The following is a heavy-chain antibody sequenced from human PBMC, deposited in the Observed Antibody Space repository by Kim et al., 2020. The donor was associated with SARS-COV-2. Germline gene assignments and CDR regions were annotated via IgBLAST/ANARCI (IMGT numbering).Heavy chain of an antibody. CDR2: ISYDGSNK. Sequence: GGSLRLSCAASGFTFSSYAMHWVRQAPGKGLEWVAVISYDGSNKYYADSVKGRFTISRDNSKNTLYLQMNSLRAEDTAVYYCARVGEQWLVGCDSDFDYWGQGTLVTVSS. V-gene: IGHV3-30-3*01. D-gene: IGHD6-19*01. CDR1: GFTFSSYA. J-gene: IGHJ4*02. CDR3: ARVGEQWLVGCDSDFDY.